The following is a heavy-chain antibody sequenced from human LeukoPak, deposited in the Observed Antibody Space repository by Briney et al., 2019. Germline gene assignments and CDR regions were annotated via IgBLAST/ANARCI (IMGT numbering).Heavy chain of an antibody. CDR1: GASISSGSDY. CDR3: ARSRGLITIFGVVIGYFDY. J-gene: IGHJ4*02. D-gene: IGHD3-3*01. V-gene: IGHV4-61*02. CDR2: IYASGST. Sequence: SETLSLTCTVSGASISSGSDYWSWIRQPAGKGLEWIGRIYASGSTNYNPSLKSRVTISVDTSKNQLSLKLSSVTAADTAVYYCARSRGLITIFGVVIGYFDYWGQGTLVTVSS.